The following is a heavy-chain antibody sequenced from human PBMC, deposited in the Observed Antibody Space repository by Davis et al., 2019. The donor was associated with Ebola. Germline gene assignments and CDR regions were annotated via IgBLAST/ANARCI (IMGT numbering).Heavy chain of an antibody. D-gene: IGHD3-3*01. V-gene: IGHV1-2*04. CDR1: GYTFITYD. CDR2: INPNSGGT. Sequence: ASVKVSCKASGYTFITYDIFWVRLVPGQGLEWMGWINPNSGGTNYAQKFQGWVTMTRDTSISTAYMELSRLRSDDTAVYYCARDLLEWGLHNWGQGTLVTVSS. CDR3: ARDLLEWGLHN. J-gene: IGHJ4*02.